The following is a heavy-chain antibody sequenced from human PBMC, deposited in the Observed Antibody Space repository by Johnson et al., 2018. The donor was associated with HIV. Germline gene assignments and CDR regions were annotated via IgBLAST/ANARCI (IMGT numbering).Heavy chain of an antibody. CDR1: GIAFSTNW. CDR3: ARVGGYRAFDI. Sequence: MQLVESGGGVVQPGGSLRLSCVGSGIAFSTNWMHWVRQAPGKGLVWVSRINSDGRSTSYADSVKGRFTISRDNSKNSLYLQMNSLRAGDTAVYYCARVGGYRAFDIWGQGTMVTVSS. J-gene: IGHJ3*02. D-gene: IGHD5-18*01. CDR2: INSDGRST. V-gene: IGHV3-74*02.